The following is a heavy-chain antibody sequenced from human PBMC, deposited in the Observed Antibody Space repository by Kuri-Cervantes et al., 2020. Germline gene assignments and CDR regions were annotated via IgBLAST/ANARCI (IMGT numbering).Heavy chain of an antibody. Sequence: GGSLRLSCAASGFTFSSYSMNWVRQAPGKGLEWVSSISSSSSYIYYADSVKGRFTISRDDSKNTAYLQMNSLKTEDTAVYYCTRRALWTDYVWGSYRYANYGMDVWGQGTTVTVSS. CDR3: TRRALWTDYVWGSYRYANYGMDV. V-gene: IGHV3-21*04. D-gene: IGHD3-16*02. J-gene: IGHJ6*02. CDR1: GFTFSSYS. CDR2: ISSSSSYI.